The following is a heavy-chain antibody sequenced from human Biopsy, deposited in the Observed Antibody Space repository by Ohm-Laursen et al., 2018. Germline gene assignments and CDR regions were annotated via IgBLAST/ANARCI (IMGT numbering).Heavy chain of an antibody. CDR1: GYTFTSYE. D-gene: IGHD6-19*01. Sequence: ASVKVSCKTSGYTFTSYEINWVRQATGQGLEWMGWINPNSGGTNYAQKFQGRVTMTRDTSISTAYMELSRLRSDDTAVYYCARDRRQWLALDYWGQGTLVTVSS. CDR3: ARDRRQWLALDY. J-gene: IGHJ4*02. V-gene: IGHV1-2*02. CDR2: INPNSGGT.